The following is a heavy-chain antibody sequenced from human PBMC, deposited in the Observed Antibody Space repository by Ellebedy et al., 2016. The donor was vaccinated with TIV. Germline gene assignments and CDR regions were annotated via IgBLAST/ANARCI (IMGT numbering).Heavy chain of an antibody. CDR3: ARGMWYDS. J-gene: IGHJ5*01. CDR2: INPISGGA. CDR1: GYTFIGYY. Sequence: AASVKVSCKASGYTFIGYYLHWVRQAPGQGLEWMGWINPISGGAYSAQKFQGRVTMTRDTSISTAYMDLWRLTFDDTAVYYCARGMWYDSWGQGTLVTVSS. V-gene: IGHV1-2*02.